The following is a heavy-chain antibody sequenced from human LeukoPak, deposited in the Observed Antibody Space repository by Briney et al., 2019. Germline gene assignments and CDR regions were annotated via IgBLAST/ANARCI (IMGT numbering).Heavy chain of an antibody. D-gene: IGHD3-10*01. Sequence: SVKVSCKASGGTFSSYAINWVRQAPGQGLEWMGRIIPIFGTANYAQKFQGRVTITTDESTSTAYMELSSLRSEDTAVYYCARTAGIDGSGSYYNQPFDYWGQGTLVTVSS. CDR1: GGTFSSYA. V-gene: IGHV1-69*05. J-gene: IGHJ4*02. CDR3: ARTAGIDGSGSYYNQPFDY. CDR2: IIPIFGTA.